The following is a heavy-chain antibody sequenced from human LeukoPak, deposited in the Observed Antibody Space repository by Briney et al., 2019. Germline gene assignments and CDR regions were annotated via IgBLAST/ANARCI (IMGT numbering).Heavy chain of an antibody. CDR3: ARSAVAAVLFDY. V-gene: IGHV1-2*06. Sequence: ASVKVSCKASGGTFSSYAISWVRQAPGQGLEWMGRINPNSGGTNYAQKFQGRVTMTRDTSISTAYMELSRLRSDDTAVYYCARSAVAAVLFDYWGQGTLVTVSS. J-gene: IGHJ4*02. CDR2: INPNSGGT. D-gene: IGHD6-19*01. CDR1: GGTFSSYA.